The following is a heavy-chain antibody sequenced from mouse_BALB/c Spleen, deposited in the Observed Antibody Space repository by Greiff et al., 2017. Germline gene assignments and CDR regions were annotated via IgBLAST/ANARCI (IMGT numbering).Heavy chain of an antibody. J-gene: IGHJ4*01. CDR1: GFTFSSYA. CDR2: ISSGGSYT. V-gene: IGHV5-9-4*01. Sequence: VQLKESGGGLVKPGGSLKLSCAASGFTFSSYAMSWVRQSPEKRLEWVAEISSGGSYTYYPDTVTGRFTISRDNAKNTLYLEMSSLRSEDTAMYYCARGYGNPYYAMDYWGQGTSVTVSS. CDR3: ARGYGNPYYAMDY. D-gene: IGHD2-1*01.